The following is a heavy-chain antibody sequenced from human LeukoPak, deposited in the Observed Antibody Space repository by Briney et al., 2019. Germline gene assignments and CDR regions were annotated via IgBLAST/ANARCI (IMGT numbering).Heavy chain of an antibody. D-gene: IGHD3-16*01. Sequence: ASVKDSCKASGYTFTSYGISWVRQAPGQGLEWMGWISAYNGNTNYAQKLQGRVTMTTDTSTSTAYMELRSLRSDDTAVYYCARDVGAATVYYFDYWGQGTLVTVSS. CDR2: ISAYNGNT. CDR1: GYTFTSYG. CDR3: ARDVGAATVYYFDY. J-gene: IGHJ4*02. V-gene: IGHV1-18*01.